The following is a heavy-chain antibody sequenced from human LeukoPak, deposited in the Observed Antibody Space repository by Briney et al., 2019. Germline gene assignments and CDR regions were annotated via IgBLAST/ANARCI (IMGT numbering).Heavy chain of an antibody. Sequence: ASVKVSCKASGFPFTHHGITWVRQAPGQGLEWMGWISGYNGDTNYAQKFQGRVTLTTDTSTSTAYMELRSLRSDGTAVYYCARDPTNTSGRYAYFDYWGQGTLVTVSS. CDR2: ISGYNGDT. V-gene: IGHV1-18*01. D-gene: IGHD6-19*01. CDR1: GFPFTHHG. CDR3: ARDPTNTSGRYAYFDY. J-gene: IGHJ4*02.